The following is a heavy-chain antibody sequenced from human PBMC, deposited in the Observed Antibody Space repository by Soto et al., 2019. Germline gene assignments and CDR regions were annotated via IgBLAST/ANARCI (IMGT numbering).Heavy chain of an antibody. CDR2: IYYSGTT. Sequence: PSETLSLTCSVSGGSVSNKTYYWSWIRQPPGKRLEWIGSIYYSGTTYYNPSLKSRVTISVDTSKNQFSLKLSSVTAADTAVYYCARHRGYYDILTGYYTELNFDYWGQGTLVTVSS. V-gene: IGHV4-39*01. CDR3: ARHRGYYDILTGYYTELNFDY. D-gene: IGHD3-9*01. J-gene: IGHJ4*02. CDR1: GGSVSNKTYY.